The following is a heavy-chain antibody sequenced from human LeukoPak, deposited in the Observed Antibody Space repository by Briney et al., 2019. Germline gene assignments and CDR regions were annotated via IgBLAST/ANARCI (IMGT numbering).Heavy chain of an antibody. J-gene: IGHJ4*02. CDR1: GFTFSSYS. V-gene: IGHV3-48*02. D-gene: IGHD3-22*01. Sequence: PGGSLRLSCAASGFTFSSYSMNWVRQAPGKGLEWVSYISRTSHTIYYADSVKGRLTISRDNAKNSLYLQMNSLRDEDTAVYYCARSTYYYDSSGYLYPSFFDYWGQGNLVTVSS. CDR3: ARSTYYYDSSGYLYPSFFDY. CDR2: ISRTSHTI.